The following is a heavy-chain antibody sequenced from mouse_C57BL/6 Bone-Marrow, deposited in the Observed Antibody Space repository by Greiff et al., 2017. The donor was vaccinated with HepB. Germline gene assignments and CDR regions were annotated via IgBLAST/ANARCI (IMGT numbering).Heavy chain of an antibody. V-gene: IGHV3-6*01. Sequence: VQLKQSGPGLVKPSQSLSLTCSVPGYSITSGYYWNWIRQFPGNKLEWMGYISYDGSNNYNPSLKNRISITRDTSKNQFFLKLNSVTTEDTATYYCARDYGYETFAYWGQGTLVTVSA. CDR1: GYSITSGYY. CDR3: ARDYGYETFAY. D-gene: IGHD2-2*01. J-gene: IGHJ3*01. CDR2: ISYDGSN.